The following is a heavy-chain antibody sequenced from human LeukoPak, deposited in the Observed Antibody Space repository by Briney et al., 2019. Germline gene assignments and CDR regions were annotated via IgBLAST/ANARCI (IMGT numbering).Heavy chain of an antibody. CDR2: ISGSGGST. Sequence: GGSLRLSCAASGFTFSNYAMSWVRQAPGKGLEWVSAISGSGGSTFYADSVKGRFTISRDNSKNTLYLQMNSLRAEDTAVYYCAKDWRYRSSTSCSLPYYYYMDVWGKGTTVTISS. J-gene: IGHJ6*03. D-gene: IGHD2-2*01. CDR3: AKDWRYRSSTSCSLPYYYYMDV. V-gene: IGHV3-23*01. CDR1: GFTFSNYA.